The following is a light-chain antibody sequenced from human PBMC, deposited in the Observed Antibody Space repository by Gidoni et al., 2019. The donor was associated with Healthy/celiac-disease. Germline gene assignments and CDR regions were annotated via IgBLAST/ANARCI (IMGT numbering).Light chain of an antibody. CDR3: QQSYSTSS. CDR1: QSISSY. V-gene: IGKV1-39*01. J-gene: IGKJ4*01. Sequence: DIQMTQSPSSLSASVGDRVTITCRASQSISSYLNWYQQKPGKAPNLLIYAASSLQSGVPSRFSGSGSGTYFTLTVSSLQPADFSTYSCQQSYSTSSFGGGTKVEIK. CDR2: AAS.